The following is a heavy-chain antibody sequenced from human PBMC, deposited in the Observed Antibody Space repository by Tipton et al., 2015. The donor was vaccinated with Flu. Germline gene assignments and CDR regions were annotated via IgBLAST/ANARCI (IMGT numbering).Heavy chain of an antibody. CDR3: AGRGYSGYESVF. J-gene: IGHJ4*02. V-gene: IGHV4-38-2*01. CDR2: VYHTGST. D-gene: IGHD5-12*01. CDR1: GYSISSGYY. Sequence: TLSLTCAVSGYSISSGYYWGWIRQPPGQGLGWIGSVYHTGSTYYNPSLKSRVTISVDTSTNQFSLRLTSVTAADTALYYCAGRGYSGYESVFWGQGILVTVSS.